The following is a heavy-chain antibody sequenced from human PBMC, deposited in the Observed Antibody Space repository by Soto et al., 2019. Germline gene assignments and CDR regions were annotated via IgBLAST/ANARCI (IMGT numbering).Heavy chain of an antibody. J-gene: IGHJ4*02. D-gene: IGHD3-3*01. CDR2: INHSGST. Sequence: SETLSLTCAVCGGSFSGYYWSWIRQPPGKGLEWIGDINHSGSTNYNPSLKSRVTISVDTSKNQFSLKLSSVTAADTAVYYCARTDHYDSWRGYYGVFDYWGQVTLVTVSS. CDR3: ARTDHYDSWRGYYGVFDY. CDR1: GGSFSGYY. V-gene: IGHV4-34*01.